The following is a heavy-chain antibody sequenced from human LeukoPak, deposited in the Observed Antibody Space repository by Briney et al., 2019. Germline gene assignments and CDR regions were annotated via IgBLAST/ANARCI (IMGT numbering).Heavy chain of an antibody. D-gene: IGHD2-21*01. V-gene: IGHV3-23*01. CDR2: VSGSGGST. J-gene: IGHJ4*02. Sequence: GGSLRLSCAASGFTFSSYAMSSVRQAPREGLEWVSAVSGSGGSTYYADSVKVRFTISRDNSKNTLYLHMTSLRAEDTAVYYCAKFLPTHIVVANYYFDYWGQGTRVSVSS. CDR3: AKFLPTHIVVANYYFDY. CDR1: GFTFSSYA.